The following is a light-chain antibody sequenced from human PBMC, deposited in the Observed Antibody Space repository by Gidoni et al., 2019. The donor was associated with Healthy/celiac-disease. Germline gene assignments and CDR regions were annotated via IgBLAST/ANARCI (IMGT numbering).Light chain of an antibody. V-gene: IGKV3-20*01. Sequence: EIVLTQSPGTLSLSPGERDTLSCRASQSVSSSYLAWYLQKPGQAPRLLIYGASSRATGIPDRFSASGSGTDFTLTISRLEPEDLAVYYCQDYGSSRTWTFGQGTKVEIK. J-gene: IGKJ1*01. CDR3: QDYGSSRTWT. CDR2: GAS. CDR1: QSVSSSY.